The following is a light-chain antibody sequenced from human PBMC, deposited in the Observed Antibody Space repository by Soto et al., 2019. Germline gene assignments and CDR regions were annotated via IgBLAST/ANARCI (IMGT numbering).Light chain of an antibody. CDR3: QQRSNWPLT. CDR2: DAS. CDR1: KSVSSY. J-gene: IGKJ4*01. V-gene: IGKV3-11*01. Sequence: EIVLTQSPATLSLSPGERATLSCRASKSVSSYLAWYQQKPGQAPRLLIYDASNRATGIPARFSGSGSGTDLTLTISSLEPEDFAVYYCQQRSNWPLTFGGGTKV.